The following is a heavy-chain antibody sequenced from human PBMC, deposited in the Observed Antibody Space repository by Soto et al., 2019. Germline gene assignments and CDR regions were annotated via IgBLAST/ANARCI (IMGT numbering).Heavy chain of an antibody. CDR2: ISPSSSYI. V-gene: IGHV3-21*01. CDR1: GFTFSTYS. J-gene: IGHJ4*02. D-gene: IGHD3-22*01. Sequence: EVQLVESGGGLVKPGGSLRLSCAASGFTFSTYSMNWVRQAPGKGLEWVSFISPSSSYIYYADSVKGRFTISRDNAKNSLYPPMNSLRAEDTAVYYCARGWESYDSSAYYGYWGQGPLVTVSS. CDR3: ARGWESYDSSAYYGY.